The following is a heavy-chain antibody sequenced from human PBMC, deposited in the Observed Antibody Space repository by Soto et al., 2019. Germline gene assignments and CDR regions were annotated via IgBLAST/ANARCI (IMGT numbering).Heavy chain of an antibody. CDR3: PKGTGMAYQWFEP. CDR2: ISHDGSDR. J-gene: IGHJ5*02. D-gene: IGHD3-16*01. CDR1: GFTFRGYG. V-gene: IGHV3-30*18. Sequence: QVELVESGGGVVQPGRSLRLSCEASGFTFRGYGMHWVRQAPGKGLEWVAAISHDGSDRYYADSVKGRFTISRDNSKNTLYLQTTSLRSDDTAIYYWPKGTGMAYQWFEPWGQGTLVTVSS.